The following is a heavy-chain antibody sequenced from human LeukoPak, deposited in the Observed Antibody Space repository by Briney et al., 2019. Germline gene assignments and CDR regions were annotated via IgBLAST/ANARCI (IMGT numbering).Heavy chain of an antibody. J-gene: IGHJ3*02. V-gene: IGHV5-51*01. D-gene: IGHD1-14*01. Sequence: GESLKISCRGSGYSFTSYWIGWVRQMPGKGLEWMGIIYPGDSDTRYSPSFQGQVTISADKSISTAYLQWSSLKASDTAMYYCARLSGPEPVLLTVRPAMFRPFDIWGQGTMVTVSS. CDR2: IYPGDSDT. CDR1: GYSFTSYW. CDR3: ARLSGPEPVLLTVRPAMFRPFDI.